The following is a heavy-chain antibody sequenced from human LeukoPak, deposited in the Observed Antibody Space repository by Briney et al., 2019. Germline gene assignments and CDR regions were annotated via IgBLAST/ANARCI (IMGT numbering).Heavy chain of an antibody. CDR3: ARGAYYYED. D-gene: IGHD3-22*01. J-gene: IGHJ4*02. V-gene: IGHV3-48*01. Sequence: GGSLRLSCAASGFTFSSHSMNWVRQAPGKGLEWVSYISSSSSTIYYADSVKGRFTISRGNAKNSLYLQMNSLRAEDTAVYYCARGAYYYEDWGQGILVTVSS. CDR1: GFTFSSHS. CDR2: ISSSSSTI.